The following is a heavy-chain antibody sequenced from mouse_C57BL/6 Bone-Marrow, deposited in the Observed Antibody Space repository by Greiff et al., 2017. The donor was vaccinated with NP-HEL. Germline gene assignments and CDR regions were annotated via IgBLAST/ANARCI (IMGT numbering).Heavy chain of an antibody. CDR1: GFSLSTSGMG. D-gene: IGHD2-12*01. CDR3: ARGLRRTFDY. J-gene: IGHJ2*01. V-gene: IGHV8-12*01. CDR2: IYWDDDK. Sequence: VKLMESGPGILQSSQTLSLTCSFSGFSLSTSGMGVSWLRQPSGKGLEWLAHIYWDDDKRYNPSLKRRLTLSKDTSRNQVFLKITSVDTADTATYYWARGLRRTFDYWGQGTTLTVSS.